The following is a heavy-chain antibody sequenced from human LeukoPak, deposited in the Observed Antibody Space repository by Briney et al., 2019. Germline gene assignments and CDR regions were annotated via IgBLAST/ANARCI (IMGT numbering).Heavy chain of an antibody. D-gene: IGHD1-26*01. V-gene: IGHV3-7*01. CDR3: AREGISGNYFAY. J-gene: IGHJ4*02. CDR2: IIQDGSEK. CDR1: GFTFSSHW. Sequence: GGSLRLSCTASGFTFSSHWMSWVRQAPGKGLEWVANIIQDGSEKYYVDSVKGRFTISRDNAKNSLYLQMNSLRAEDTAVNYCAREGISGNYFAYWGQGTLVTVSS.